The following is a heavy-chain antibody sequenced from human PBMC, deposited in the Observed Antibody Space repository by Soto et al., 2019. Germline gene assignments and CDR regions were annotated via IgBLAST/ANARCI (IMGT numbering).Heavy chain of an antibody. D-gene: IGHD2-8*01. V-gene: IGHV5-10-1*01. CDR1: GYSFTSYW. CDR2: IDPSDSYT. CDR3: ARLVCTNGVCYFWFDP. Sequence: GESLKISCKGSGYSFTSYWISWVRQMPGKGLEWMGRIDPSDSYTNYSPSFQGHVTISADKSISTAYLQWSSLKASDTAMYYCARLVCTNGVCYFWFDPWGQGTLVTV. J-gene: IGHJ5*02.